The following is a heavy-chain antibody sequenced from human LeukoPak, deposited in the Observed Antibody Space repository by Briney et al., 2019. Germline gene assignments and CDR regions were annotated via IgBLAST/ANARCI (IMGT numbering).Heavy chain of an antibody. J-gene: IGHJ4*02. D-gene: IGHD6-13*01. Sequence: GGSLRLSCAASGFTFSTYAMSWVRQAPGKGLEWVSGISGSGGGTYYADSVKGRFTISRDNSKNTLYLQMNSLRAEDTAVYYCAKDWGSNWHFDYWGQGTLVTVSS. V-gene: IGHV3-23*01. CDR1: GFTFSTYA. CDR2: ISGSGGGT. CDR3: AKDWGSNWHFDY.